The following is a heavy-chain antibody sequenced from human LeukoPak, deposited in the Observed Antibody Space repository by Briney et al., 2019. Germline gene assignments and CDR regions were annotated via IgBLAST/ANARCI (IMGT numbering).Heavy chain of an antibody. CDR1: GGSFSGYY. CDR3: ASSGSYSHVDY. CDR2: INHSGST. D-gene: IGHD3-10*01. V-gene: IGHV4-34*01. J-gene: IGHJ4*02. Sequence: PSETLSLTCAVYGGSFSGYYWSWIRQPPGKGLEWIGEINHSGSTNYNPSIKSRVTISVDTSKNQFSLKLSSVTAADTAVYYCASSGSYSHVDYWGQGTLVTVSS.